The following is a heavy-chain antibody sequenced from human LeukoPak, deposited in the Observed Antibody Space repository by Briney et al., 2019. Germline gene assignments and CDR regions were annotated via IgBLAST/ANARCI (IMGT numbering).Heavy chain of an antibody. V-gene: IGHV3-11*01. Sequence: GGSLRLSCAASGFTFSDYYMSWIRQAPGKGLEWVSYISSSGSTIYYADSVKGRFTISRDNAKNSLYLQMNSLRAEDTAVYYCARAQQPYAYDSRSGSQSLGWFDPWGQGTLVTVSS. CDR1: GFTFSDYY. D-gene: IGHD3-3*01. CDR3: ARAQQPYAYDSRSGSQSLGWFDP. J-gene: IGHJ5*02. CDR2: ISSSGSTI.